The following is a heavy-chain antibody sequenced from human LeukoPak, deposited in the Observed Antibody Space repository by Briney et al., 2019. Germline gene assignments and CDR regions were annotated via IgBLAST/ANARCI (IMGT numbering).Heavy chain of an antibody. V-gene: IGHV3-23*01. Sequence: GGSLRLSCAASGFTFSSYGMHWVRQAPGKGLEWVSAISGSGGSTYYADSVKGRFTISRDNSKNTLYLQMNSLRAEDTAVYYCAKDIYSSSPHGGYWGQGTLVTVSS. CDR3: AKDIYSSSPHGGY. J-gene: IGHJ4*02. CDR2: ISGSGGST. CDR1: GFTFSSYG. D-gene: IGHD6-13*01.